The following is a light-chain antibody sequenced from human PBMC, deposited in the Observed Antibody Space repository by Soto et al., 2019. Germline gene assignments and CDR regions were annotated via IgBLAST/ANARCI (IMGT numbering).Light chain of an antibody. Sequence: DIQMTQSPSSLSASVGDRVTITCQASQDISNYLNWYQQKPGKAPKLLIEDASNLETGVPSRFSGSGSGTDFTYTISSLQPEDIATYYCQQYDNLPPYTFGQGTKLEIK. CDR3: QQYDNLPPYT. CDR1: QDISNY. V-gene: IGKV1-33*01. J-gene: IGKJ2*01. CDR2: DAS.